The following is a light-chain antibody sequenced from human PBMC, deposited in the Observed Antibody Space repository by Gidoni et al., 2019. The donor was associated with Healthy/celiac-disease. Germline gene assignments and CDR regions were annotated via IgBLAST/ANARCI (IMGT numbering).Light chain of an antibody. CDR1: QSISSY. CDR3: QQSYSTHSWT. Sequence: DIQMTQSPSSLSASVGDRVTITCRASQSISSYLNLYQQKPGKAPKLLIYAASSLQSRVPSRFSGSGSGTNFTLTISSLQPEDFATYYCQQSYSTHSWTFGQGTKVEIK. CDR2: AAS. V-gene: IGKV1-39*01. J-gene: IGKJ1*01.